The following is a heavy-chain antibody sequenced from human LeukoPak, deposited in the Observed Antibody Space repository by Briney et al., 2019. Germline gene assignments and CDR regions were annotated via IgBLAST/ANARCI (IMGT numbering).Heavy chain of an antibody. CDR2: INPNSGGT. V-gene: IGHV1-2*06. CDR1: GYTFTGYY. J-gene: IGHJ4*02. Sequence: ASVKVSCKASGYTFTGYYMHWVRQAPGQGLEWTGRINPNSGGTNYAQKFQGRVTMTRDTSISTAYMELSRLRSDDTAVYYCAREEHGYDSSGYPFDYWGQGTLVTVSS. CDR3: AREEHGYDSSGYPFDY. D-gene: IGHD3-22*01.